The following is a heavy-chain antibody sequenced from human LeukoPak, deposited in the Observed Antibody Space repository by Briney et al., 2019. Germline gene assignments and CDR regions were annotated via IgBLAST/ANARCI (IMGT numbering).Heavy chain of an antibody. D-gene: IGHD2-2*01. V-gene: IGHV4-31*03. J-gene: IGHJ6*02. CDR3: ARVGYCSSTSCYYGMDV. Sequence: PSETLSLTCTVSGGSISSGGYYWSWIRQHPGKGLGWIGYIYYSGSTYYNPSLKSRVTISVDTSKNQFSLKLSSVTAADTAVYYCARVGYCSSTSCYYGMDVWGQGTTVTVSS. CDR2: IYYSGST. CDR1: GGSISSGGYY.